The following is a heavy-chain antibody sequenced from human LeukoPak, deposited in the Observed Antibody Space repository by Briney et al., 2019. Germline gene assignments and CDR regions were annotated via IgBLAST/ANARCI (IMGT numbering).Heavy chain of an antibody. CDR2: VYYTGST. CDR3: ARISAGRYGMDV. Sequence: SETLSLTCTVSGGSVTSRGYYWGWIRQHPGKGREWNVYVYYTGSTYYNPSLKSRVTISSDNSKNQFSLKVSSVTAADTAVYYCARISAGRYGMDVWGKGTTVTVS. D-gene: IGHD2/OR15-2a*01. V-gene: IGHV4-31*03. CDR1: GGSVTSRGYY. J-gene: IGHJ6*04.